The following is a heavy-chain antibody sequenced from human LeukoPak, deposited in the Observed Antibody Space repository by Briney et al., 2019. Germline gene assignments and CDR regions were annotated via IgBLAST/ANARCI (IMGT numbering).Heavy chain of an antibody. D-gene: IGHD3-16*01. CDR3: ASFRGDAFDI. Sequence: SETLSLTCTVSGGSISSSSYYWGWIRQPPGKGLEWIGSIYYSGSTYYNPSLKSRVTISVDTSKNQFSLKLSSVTAADTAVYYCASFRGDAFDIWGQGTMVTVSS. CDR1: GGSISSSSYY. CDR2: IYYSGST. V-gene: IGHV4-39*01. J-gene: IGHJ3*02.